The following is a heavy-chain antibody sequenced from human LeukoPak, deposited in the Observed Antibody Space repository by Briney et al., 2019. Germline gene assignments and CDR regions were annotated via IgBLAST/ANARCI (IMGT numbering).Heavy chain of an antibody. D-gene: IGHD5-18*01. J-gene: IGHJ3*02. Sequence: ASVKDSCKASGGTFSSYAISWVRQAPGQGLEWMGGIIPIVGTANYAQKFQGGVTITADEGTSTAYMELSRLRYEDTAVYYCARGGHTAMVNSDAFDIWGQGTMVTVSS. V-gene: IGHV1-69*13. CDR2: IIPIVGTA. CDR1: GGTFSSYA. CDR3: ARGGHTAMVNSDAFDI.